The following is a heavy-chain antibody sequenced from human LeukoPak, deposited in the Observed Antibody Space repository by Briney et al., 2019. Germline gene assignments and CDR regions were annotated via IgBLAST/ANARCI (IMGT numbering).Heavy chain of an antibody. Sequence: SETLSLTCTVSGGSISSYYWSWIRQPPGKGLEWIGYIYYSGSTNYNPSLKSRVTISVDTSKNQFSLKLSSVTAADTAVYYCARWYYYDSSGYQSPGDWFDPWGQGTLVTVSS. CDR2: IYYSGST. CDR3: ARWYYYDSSGYQSPGDWFDP. J-gene: IGHJ5*02. CDR1: GGSISSYY. V-gene: IGHV4-59*12. D-gene: IGHD3-22*01.